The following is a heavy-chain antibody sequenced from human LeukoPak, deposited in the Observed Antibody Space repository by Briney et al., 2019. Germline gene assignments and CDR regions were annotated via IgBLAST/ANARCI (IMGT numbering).Heavy chain of an antibody. CDR3: ARPPYDHAEYFQH. CDR2: IIPIFGTA. Sequence: SVKVSCKASRGTFSSYAISWVRQAPGQGLEWMGGIIPIFGTANYAQKFQGRVTITADKSTSTAYMELSSLRSEDTAVYYCARPPYDHAEYFQHWGQGTLVTVSS. V-gene: IGHV1-69*06. J-gene: IGHJ1*01. CDR1: RGTFSSYA. D-gene: IGHD1-1*01.